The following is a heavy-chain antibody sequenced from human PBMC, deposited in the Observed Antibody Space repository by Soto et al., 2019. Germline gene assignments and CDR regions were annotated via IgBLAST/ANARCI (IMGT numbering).Heavy chain of an antibody. J-gene: IGHJ4*02. Sequence: QVQLQESGPGLVKPSQTLSLTCTVSGGSISSGGYYWCWIRQHPGQGLEWIGYIYYSGTTYYNPSLKSRVTISVDTSKNQFSLKLSSVTAADTAVYYCAREVEMATMFDYWGQGTLVTVSS. V-gene: IGHV4-31*03. D-gene: IGHD5-12*01. CDR1: GGSISSGGYY. CDR2: IYYSGTT. CDR3: AREVEMATMFDY.